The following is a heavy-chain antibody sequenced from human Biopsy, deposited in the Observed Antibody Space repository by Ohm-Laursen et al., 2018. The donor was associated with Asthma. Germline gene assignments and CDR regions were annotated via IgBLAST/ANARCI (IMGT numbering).Heavy chain of an antibody. D-gene: IGHD3-10*01. J-gene: IGHJ4*02. CDR3: AKDERLYYGSDSKYMQPVPLGD. CDR2: IKHDGSEK. Sequence: SLRLSCAASGFTFGDYWMSWVRQVPGKGLEWVANIKHDGSEKNHVDSLKGRFTISRDNAKNSLYLQMNSLRAKDTAVYYCAKDERLYYGSDSKYMQPVPLGDWGQGTLVSVSA. CDR1: GFTFGDYW. V-gene: IGHV3-7*03.